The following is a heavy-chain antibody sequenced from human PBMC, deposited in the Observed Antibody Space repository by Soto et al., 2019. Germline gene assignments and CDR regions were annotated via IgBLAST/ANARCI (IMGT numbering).Heavy chain of an antibody. J-gene: IGHJ4*02. V-gene: IGHV3-74*01. CDR2: INSDGSST. D-gene: IGHD5-18*01. Sequence: GGSLRLSCAASGRTLSNYGMHWVRKAPGKGLVWVSRINSDGSSTSYADSVKGRFTISRDNAKNTLYLQMNSLRAEDTAVYYCARVGLSGGYSYGYYFDYWGQGTLVTVSS. CDR3: ARVGLSGGYSYGYYFDY. CDR1: GRTLSNYG.